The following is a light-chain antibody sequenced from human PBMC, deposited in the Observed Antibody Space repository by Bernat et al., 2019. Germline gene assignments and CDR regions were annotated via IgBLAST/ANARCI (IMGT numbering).Light chain of an antibody. CDR2: AAS. V-gene: IGKV1-39*01. J-gene: IGKJ5*01. CDR3: QPSYSTPIT. CDR1: QSISSY. Sequence: DIQMTQSPSSLSASVGDRVTITCRASQSISSYLNWYQQKPGKAPKLLIYAASSLQSWVPSRFSGSGSGTDFTLTISSLQPEDFATYYCQPSYSTPITFGPGTRLEIK.